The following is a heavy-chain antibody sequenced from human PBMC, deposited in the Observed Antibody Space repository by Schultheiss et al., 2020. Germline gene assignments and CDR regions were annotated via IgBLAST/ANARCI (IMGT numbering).Heavy chain of an antibody. CDR1: GGSFSGYY. V-gene: IGHV4-34*01. D-gene: IGHD4-11*01. J-gene: IGHJ4*02. CDR3: AREGPYSPTFDY. Sequence: SQTLSLTCTVYGGSFSGYYWSWIRQPPGKGLEWIGYIYHSGSTYYNPSLKSRVTISVDRSKNQFSLKLSSVTAADTAVYYCAREGPYSPTFDYWGQGTLVTVSS. CDR2: IYHSGST.